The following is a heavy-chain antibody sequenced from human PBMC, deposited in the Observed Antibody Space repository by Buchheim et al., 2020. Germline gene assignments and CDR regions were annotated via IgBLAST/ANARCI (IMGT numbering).Heavy chain of an antibody. Sequence: QVQLVESGGGVVQPGRSLRLSCAASGFAFSSYGMHWVRQAPGKGLEWVAVIWYDGSNKYYADPGKGRFTISRDNSKNKQYLQMNSLRAEDTAVYYCARDPHREYSSSWFVDYWGQGTL. V-gene: IGHV3-33*01. D-gene: IGHD6-13*01. J-gene: IGHJ4*02. CDR1: GFAFSSYG. CDR3: ARDPHREYSSSWFVDY. CDR2: IWYDGSNK.